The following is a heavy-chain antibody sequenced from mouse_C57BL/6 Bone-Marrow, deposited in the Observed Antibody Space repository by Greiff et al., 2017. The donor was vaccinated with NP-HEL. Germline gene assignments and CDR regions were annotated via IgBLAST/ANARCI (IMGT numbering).Heavy chain of an antibody. CDR3: ARDRSYYYGSTHWYFDV. V-gene: IGHV3-6*01. CDR2: ISYDGSN. J-gene: IGHJ1*03. Sequence: EVKLMESGPGLVKPSQSLSLTCSVTGYSITSGYYWNWIRQFPGNKLEWMGYISYDGSNNYNPSLKNRISITRDTSKNQCFLKLNSVTTEDTATYYCARDRSYYYGSTHWYFDVWGTGTTVTVSS. D-gene: IGHD1-1*01. CDR1: GYSITSGYY.